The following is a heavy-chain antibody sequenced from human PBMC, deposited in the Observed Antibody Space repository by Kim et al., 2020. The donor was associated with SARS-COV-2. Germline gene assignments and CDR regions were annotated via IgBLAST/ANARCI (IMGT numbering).Heavy chain of an antibody. Sequence: SETLSLTCTVSGGSISSYYWSWIRQPPGKGLEWIGYIYYSGSTNYNPSLKSRVTISVDTSKNQFSLKLSSVTAADTAVYYCARGPPLNYDWLVYYFDYWGQGTLVTVSS. V-gene: IGHV4-59*01. D-gene: IGHD3-3*01. J-gene: IGHJ4*02. CDR3: ARGPPLNYDWLVYYFDY. CDR2: IYYSGST. CDR1: GGSISSYY.